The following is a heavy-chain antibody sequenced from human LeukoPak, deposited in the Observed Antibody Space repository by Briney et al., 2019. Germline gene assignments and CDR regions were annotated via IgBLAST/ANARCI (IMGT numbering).Heavy chain of an antibody. Sequence: GGSLRLSCAASGFTFSSYGMHWVRQAPGMGLEWVAVISYDGSNKYYADSVKGRFTISRDNSKNTLYLQMNSLRAEDTAVYYCAKSPYVWGIPEYYFDYWGQGTLVTVSS. CDR3: AKSPYVWGIPEYYFDY. D-gene: IGHD3-16*01. CDR2: ISYDGSNK. CDR1: GFTFSSYG. V-gene: IGHV3-30*18. J-gene: IGHJ4*02.